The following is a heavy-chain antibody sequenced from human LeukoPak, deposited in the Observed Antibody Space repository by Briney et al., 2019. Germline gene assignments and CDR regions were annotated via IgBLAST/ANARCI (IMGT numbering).Heavy chain of an antibody. CDR3: ATTLEDSYGYGWFDP. CDR1: GYSISSGYY. V-gene: IGHV4-38-2*02. D-gene: IGHD5-18*01. CDR2: IYHSGST. Sequence: PSETLSLTCTVSGYSISSGYYWAWIRQPPGKGLEWIGSIYHSGSTYYNPSLKSRVTISVDTSKNQFSLKLTSVTAADTAVYYCATTLEDSYGYGWFDPWGQGTLVTVSS. J-gene: IGHJ5*02.